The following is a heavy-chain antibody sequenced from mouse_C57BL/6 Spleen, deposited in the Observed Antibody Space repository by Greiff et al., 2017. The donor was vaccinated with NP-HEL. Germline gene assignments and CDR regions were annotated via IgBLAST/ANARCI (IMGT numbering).Heavy chain of an antibody. V-gene: IGHV1-64*01. CDR3: ARAGDGYDSFGY. CDR2: IHPNSGST. D-gene: IGHD2-2*01. CDR1: GYTFTSYW. J-gene: IGHJ2*01. Sequence: QVQLQQSGAELVKPGASVKLSCKASGYTFTSYWMHWVKQRPGQGLEWIGMIHPNSGSTNYNEKFKSKATLTVDKSSSTAYMQLSSLTSEDSAVYYCARAGDGYDSFGYWGQGTTLTVSS.